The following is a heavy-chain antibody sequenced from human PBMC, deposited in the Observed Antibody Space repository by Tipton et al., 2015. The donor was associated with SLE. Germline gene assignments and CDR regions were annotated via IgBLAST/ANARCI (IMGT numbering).Heavy chain of an antibody. Sequence: GLVKLSETLSLTCTVSGGSISSYYWSWIRQPPGKGLEWIGYIYYSGSTNYNPSLKSRVTISVDTSKNQFSLKLSSVTAADTAVYYCAGTRGYEVDYWGQGTLVTVSS. V-gene: IGHV4-59*08. CDR1: GGSISSYY. CDR2: IYYSGST. J-gene: IGHJ4*02. CDR3: AGTRGYEVDY. D-gene: IGHD5-12*01.